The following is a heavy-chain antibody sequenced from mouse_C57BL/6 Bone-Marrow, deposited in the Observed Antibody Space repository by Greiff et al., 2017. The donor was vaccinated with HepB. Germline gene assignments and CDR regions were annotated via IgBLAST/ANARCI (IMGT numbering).Heavy chain of an antibody. CDR2: ISSGGDYI. J-gene: IGHJ2*01. CDR3: TRSGDYYSYFDY. CDR1: GFTFSSYA. Sequence: EVKLVESGEGLVKPGGSLKLSCAASGFTFSSYAMSWVRQTPEKRLEWVAYISSGGDYIYYADTVKGRFTISRDNARNTLYLQMSSLKSEDTAMYYCTRSGDYYSYFDYWGQGTTLTVSS. D-gene: IGHD1-1*01. V-gene: IGHV5-9-1*02.